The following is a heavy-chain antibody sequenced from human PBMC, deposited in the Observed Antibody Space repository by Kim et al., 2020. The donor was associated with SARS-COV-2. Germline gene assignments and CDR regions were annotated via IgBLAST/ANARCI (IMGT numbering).Heavy chain of an antibody. CDR1: GYSFTSYW. CDR2: IYPGDSDT. CDR3: ARQYGYYDSSGYYDAFDI. J-gene: IGHJ3*02. V-gene: IGHV5-51*01. Sequence: GESLKISCKGSGYSFTSYWIGWVRQMPGKGLEWMGIIYPGDSDTRYSPSFQGQVTISADKSISTAYLQWSSLKASDTAMYYCARQYGYYDSSGYYDAFDIWGPGTMVTVSS. D-gene: IGHD3-22*01.